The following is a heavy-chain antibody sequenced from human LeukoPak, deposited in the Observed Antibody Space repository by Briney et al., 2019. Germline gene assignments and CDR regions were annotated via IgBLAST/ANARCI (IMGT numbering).Heavy chain of an antibody. CDR1: GGSISSYY. D-gene: IGHD1-1*01. CDR2: IYYSGST. V-gene: IGHV4-59*01. Sequence: SETLSLTCTVSGGSISSYYWSWIRQPPGKGLEGIGYIYYSGSTNYNPSLKSRVTISVDTSKNQFSLKLSSVTAADTAVYYCARGVQLERRFDPWGQGTLVTVSS. J-gene: IGHJ5*02. CDR3: ARGVQLERRFDP.